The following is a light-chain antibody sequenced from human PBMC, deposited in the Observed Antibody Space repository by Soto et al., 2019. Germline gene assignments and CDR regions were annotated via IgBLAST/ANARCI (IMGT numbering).Light chain of an antibody. J-gene: IGKJ5*01. CDR1: QGISNY. CDR3: QNYHSDPIT. Sequence: DIQMTQSPSSLSASVGNRVSITFRASQGISNYLAWYQQKPGKLPKVLIYGASNLQPGVPSRFSGSGSGTDFTLTINSLQPDDIATYYCQNYHSDPITFGQGTRLEIK. CDR2: GAS. V-gene: IGKV1-27*01.